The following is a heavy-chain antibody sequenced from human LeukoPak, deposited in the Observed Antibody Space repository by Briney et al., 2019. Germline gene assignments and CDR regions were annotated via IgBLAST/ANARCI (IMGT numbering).Heavy chain of an antibody. V-gene: IGHV3-48*02. CDR3: ARGLGPGAAPFRSFEL. D-gene: IGHD6-13*01. CDR2: IIPRSSTI. Sequence: GRPLRSSCAASGFTLPTYSMNWVRQAPGKGLDWVAYIIPRSSTIFYADSVKGRFTSSRDNAKNSLYLQMISLRDENTALYYCARGLGPGAAPFRSFELWGRGTLVTVSS. CDR1: GFTLPTYS. J-gene: IGHJ2*01.